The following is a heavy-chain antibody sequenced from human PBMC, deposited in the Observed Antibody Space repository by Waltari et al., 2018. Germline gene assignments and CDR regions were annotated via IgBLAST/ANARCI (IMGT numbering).Heavy chain of an antibody. J-gene: IGHJ4*02. CDR2: IYHSGSN. V-gene: IGHV4-38-2*01. Sequence: QVQLQESGPGLVKPSETLSLTCAVSGYSISSGYYWGWIRQPPGKGLEWIGSIYHSGSNYYNPSLKSRVTISVDTSKNQFSLKLSSVTAADTAVYYCARRYSYNDYGDYFFDYWGQGTLVTVSS. CDR1: GYSISSGYY. D-gene: IGHD4-17*01. CDR3: ARRYSYNDYGDYFFDY.